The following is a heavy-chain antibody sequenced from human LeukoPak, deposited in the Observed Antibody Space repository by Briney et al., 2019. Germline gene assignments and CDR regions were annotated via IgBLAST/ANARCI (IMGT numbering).Heavy chain of an antibody. CDR3: TTDLGSGSLFDY. V-gene: IGHV3-15*01. CDR2: IKSQRDGGTA. CDR1: GFTFSYAW. D-gene: IGHD1-26*01. Sequence: PGGSLRLSCAASGFTFSYAWMSWVRQTPGKGLEWVGRIKSQRDGGTADSAAPVKGRFTISRHDSRDTVYLQMNPLKAEDTAVYFCTTDLGSGSLFDYWGQGTLVTVSS. J-gene: IGHJ4*02.